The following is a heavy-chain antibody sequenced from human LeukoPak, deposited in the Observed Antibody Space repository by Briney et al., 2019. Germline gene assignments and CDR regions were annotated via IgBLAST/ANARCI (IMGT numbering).Heavy chain of an antibody. CDR3: ARDAVYSGYDPIRGFDY. J-gene: IGHJ4*02. Sequence: PGRSLRLSCAASGFTFSSYAMHWVRQAPGKGLEWVAVISYDGSNKYYADSVKGRFTISRDNSKNTLYLQMNSLRAEDTAVYYCARDAVYSGYDPIRGFDYWGQGTLVTVSS. CDR1: GFTFSSYA. D-gene: IGHD5-12*01. CDR2: ISYDGSNK. V-gene: IGHV3-30-3*01.